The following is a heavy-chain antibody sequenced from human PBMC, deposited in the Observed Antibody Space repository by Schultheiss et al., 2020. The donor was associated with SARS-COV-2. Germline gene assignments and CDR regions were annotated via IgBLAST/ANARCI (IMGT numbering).Heavy chain of an antibody. CDR3: ARAHCSGGSCYAFDY. CDR1: GGSISSYY. V-gene: IGHV4-59*12. CDR2: IYYSGST. J-gene: IGHJ4*02. Sequence: SETLSLTCTVSGGSISSYYWTWIRQPPGKGLEWIGYIYYSGSTYYNPSLKSRVTISVDKSKNQFSLKLSSVTAADTAVYYCARAHCSGGSCYAFDYWGQGTLVTVSS. D-gene: IGHD2-15*01.